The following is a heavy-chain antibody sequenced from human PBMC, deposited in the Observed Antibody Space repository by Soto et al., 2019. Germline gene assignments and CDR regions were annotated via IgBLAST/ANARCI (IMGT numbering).Heavy chain of an antibody. D-gene: IGHD6-13*01. CDR2: IYYDGNT. Sequence: EVQLVETGGGLIQPGGSLRLSCAASGFSVSGNYMTWVRQAPGKGLEWVSIIYYDGNTYYTDPVKGRFTISRDKSKNTLFLQMNSLRAEDTAVYYCARPSSSWTHGGAFDIWGQGTMVTVSS. V-gene: IGHV3-53*02. CDR3: ARPSSSWTHGGAFDI. CDR1: GFSVSGNY. J-gene: IGHJ3*02.